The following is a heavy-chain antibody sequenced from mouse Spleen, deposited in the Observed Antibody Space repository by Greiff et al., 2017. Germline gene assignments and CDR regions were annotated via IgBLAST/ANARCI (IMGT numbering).Heavy chain of an antibody. CDR2: INPSTGYT. Sequence: VQLQQSGAELVKPGASVKMSCKASGYTFTSYWMHWVKQRPGQGLEWIGYINPSTGYTEYNQKFKDKATLTADKSSSTAYMQLSSLTSEDSAVYYFYNYGCDGDWFAYWGQGTLVTVSA. CDR1: GYTFTSYW. J-gene: IGHJ3*01. V-gene: IGHV1-7*01. D-gene: IGHD1-1*02. CDR3: YNYGCDGDWFAY.